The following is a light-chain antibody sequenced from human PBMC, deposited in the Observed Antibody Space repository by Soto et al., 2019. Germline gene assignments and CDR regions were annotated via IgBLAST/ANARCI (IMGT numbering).Light chain of an antibody. CDR3: QQYGSSPPLT. J-gene: IGKJ4*01. CDR1: QSVSSSY. CDR2: GAS. Sequence: EVVWTQSPGTLSLSPGERATLSCRASQSVSSSYLGWYQQKPGQAPRLLIYGASNRATGIPDRFSGSGSGTEFTLTISRLEPEDFAVYSCQQYGSSPPLTFGGGTKVDIK. V-gene: IGKV3-20*01.